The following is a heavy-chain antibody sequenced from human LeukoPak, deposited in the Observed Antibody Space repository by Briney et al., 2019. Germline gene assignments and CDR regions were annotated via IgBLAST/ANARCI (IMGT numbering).Heavy chain of an antibody. D-gene: IGHD1-1*01. Sequence: GGSLRLSCAASGFTFSSYSMNWVRQAPGKGLEWVSSISSSSSYIYYADSVKGRFTISRDNAKNSLYLQMNSLRAEDTAVYYCARARVGAGIRAFDIWGQGTMVTVSS. J-gene: IGHJ3*02. CDR3: ARARVGAGIRAFDI. CDR2: ISSSSSYI. CDR1: GFTFSSYS. V-gene: IGHV3-21*01.